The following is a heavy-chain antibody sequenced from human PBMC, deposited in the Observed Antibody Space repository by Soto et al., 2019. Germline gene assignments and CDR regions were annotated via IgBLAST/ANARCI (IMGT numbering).Heavy chain of an antibody. D-gene: IGHD3-22*01. CDR3: ARSTMIVVVITEAQYYFDY. J-gene: IGHJ4*02. Sequence: SETLSLTCTVSGGSISSGGYYWSWIRQHPGKGLEWIGYIYYSGSTYYNPSLKSRVTISVDTSKNQFSLKLSSVTAADTAVYYCARSTMIVVVITEAQYYFDYWGQGTLVTVSS. CDR1: GGSISSGGYY. CDR2: IYYSGST. V-gene: IGHV4-31*03.